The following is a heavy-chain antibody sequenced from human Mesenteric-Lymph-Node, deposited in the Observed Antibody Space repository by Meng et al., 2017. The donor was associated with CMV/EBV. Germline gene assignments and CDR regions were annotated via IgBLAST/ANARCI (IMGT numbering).Heavy chain of an antibody. CDR2: IKQDGSEK. D-gene: IGHD3-3*01. V-gene: IGHV3-7*01. CDR3: ASAHYDFWSGYPPNWFDP. Sequence: GESLKISCAASGFTFSSYWMSWVRQAPGKGLEWVANIKQDGSEKYYVDSVKGRFTISRDNAKNSLYLQMNSLRAEVTAVYYCASAHYDFWSGYPPNWFDPWGQGTLVTVSS. J-gene: IGHJ5*02. CDR1: GFTFSSYW.